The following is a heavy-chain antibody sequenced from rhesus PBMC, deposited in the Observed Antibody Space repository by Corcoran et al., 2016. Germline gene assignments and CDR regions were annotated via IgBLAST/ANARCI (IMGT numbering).Heavy chain of an antibody. D-gene: IGHD4-23*01. J-gene: IGHJ4*01. CDR2: VDPEEGEA. CDR1: GSTFTAYY. V-gene: IGHV1-111*02. Sequence: EVPLVQSGAEVKKPGASVNISCKASGSTFTAYYLPWVRPAPGKGLEWMGRVDPEEGEAIHAQKFQDRVTITADTSTDTAYMELSSLRSEDTAVYYCATTYSNLDYWGQGVLVTVSS. CDR3: ATTYSNLDY.